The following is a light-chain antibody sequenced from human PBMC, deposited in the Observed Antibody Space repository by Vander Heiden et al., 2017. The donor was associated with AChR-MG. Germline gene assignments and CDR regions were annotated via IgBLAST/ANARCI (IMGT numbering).Light chain of an antibody. V-gene: IGKV3-11*01. Sequence: EIVLTQSPATLSLSPGERATLSCRASQSVSSYIAWYQQKPGQAPRLLIYEASNRATGIPARFSGSGYGTDFTLTISSREPEDFAVYYCQQLGNWPPYTFGQRTKLEIK. CDR2: EAS. J-gene: IGKJ2*01. CDR3: QQLGNWPPYT. CDR1: QSVSSY.